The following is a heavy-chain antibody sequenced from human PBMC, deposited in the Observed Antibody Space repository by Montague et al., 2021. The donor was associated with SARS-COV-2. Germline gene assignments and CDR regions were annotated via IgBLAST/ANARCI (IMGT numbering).Heavy chain of an antibody. Sequence: SVKVSFKASGYNLNIYGISWVRQAPGHGLEWMGWISAYNGNPNYAQKLQGRVTMTTDTSTSTAYMELRSLRSDDTAVYYCARDRGDAAESVLDYWGQGTLVTVSS. J-gene: IGHJ4*02. D-gene: IGHD6-13*01. V-gene: IGHV1-18*01. CDR3: ARDRGDAAESVLDY. CDR1: GYNLNIYG. CDR2: ISAYNGNP.